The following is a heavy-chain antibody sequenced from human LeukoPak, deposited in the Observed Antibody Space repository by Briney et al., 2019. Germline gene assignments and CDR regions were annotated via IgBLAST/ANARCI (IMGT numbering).Heavy chain of an antibody. D-gene: IGHD3-10*01. CDR2: INPNSGGT. V-gene: IGHV1-2*02. CDR3: ARDLGMVRGVRLYWFDP. J-gene: IGHJ5*02. CDR1: GYTFTGYH. Sequence: ASVKVSCKASGYTFTGYHMHWVRQAPGQGLEWMGWINPNSGGTNYAQKFQGRVTMTRDTSISTAFMELSRLRSDDTAVYYCARDLGMVRGVRLYWFDPWGQGTLVTVSS.